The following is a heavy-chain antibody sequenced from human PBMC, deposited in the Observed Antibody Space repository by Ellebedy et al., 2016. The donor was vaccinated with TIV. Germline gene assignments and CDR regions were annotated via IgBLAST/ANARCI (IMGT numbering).Heavy chain of an antibody. CDR2: MYRVGGT. V-gene: IGHV3-66*02. D-gene: IGHD2-15*01. CDR1: GFSVNYNY. Sequence: GESLKISCAASGFSVNYNYINWVRQAPGKGLEWVSVMYRVGGTYYADSVKGRFTISRDNSKNTLYLQMNSLRAEDTAVYYCAKDTQGTFDYWGQGTLVTVSS. J-gene: IGHJ4*02. CDR3: AKDTQGTFDY.